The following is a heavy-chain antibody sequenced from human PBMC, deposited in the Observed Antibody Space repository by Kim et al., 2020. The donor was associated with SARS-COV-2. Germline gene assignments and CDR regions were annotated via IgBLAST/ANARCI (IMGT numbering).Heavy chain of an antibody. J-gene: IGHJ6*02. CDR3: ARGYRGITMVRGVIWYYYYGMDV. D-gene: IGHD3-10*01. CDR1: GFTFSDYY. CDR2: ISSSSSYT. Sequence: GGSLRLSCAASGFTFSDYYMSWIRQAPGKGLEWVSYISSSSSYTNYADSVKGRFTISRDNAKNSLYLQMNSLRAEDTAVYYCARGYRGITMVRGVIWYYYYGMDVWGQGTTVTVSS. V-gene: IGHV3-11*05.